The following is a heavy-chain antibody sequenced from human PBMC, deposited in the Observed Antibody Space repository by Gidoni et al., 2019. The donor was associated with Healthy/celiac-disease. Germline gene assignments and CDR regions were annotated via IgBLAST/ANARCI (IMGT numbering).Heavy chain of an antibody. CDR3: ARDAWAARRRDYFDY. V-gene: IGHV3-33*01. CDR1: GFTFSSYG. Sequence: QVQLVESGGGVVQPGRSLRLSCAASGFTFSSYGMHWVRRAPGKGLEWVAVIWYDGSNKYYADSVKGRFTISRDNSKNTLYLQMNSLRAEDTAVYYCARDAWAARRRDYFDYWGQGTLVTVSS. J-gene: IGHJ4*02. CDR2: IWYDGSNK. D-gene: IGHD6-6*01.